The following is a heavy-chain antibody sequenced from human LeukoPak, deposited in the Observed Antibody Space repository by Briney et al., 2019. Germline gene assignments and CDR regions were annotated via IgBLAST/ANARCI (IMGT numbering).Heavy chain of an antibody. CDR2: VSPYSQNT. V-gene: IGHV1-18*01. J-gene: IGHJ4*02. CDR1: GYTFISYG. Sequence: ASVKVSCKASGYTFISYGIAWVRQAPGQGLEWMGWVSPYSQNTNYMEKIQGRVTMTTDTSANTAYMELRSLRSDDTAVYYCARGGATGETIDYWGQGTLVTVSS. D-gene: IGHD1-26*01. CDR3: ARGGATGETIDY.